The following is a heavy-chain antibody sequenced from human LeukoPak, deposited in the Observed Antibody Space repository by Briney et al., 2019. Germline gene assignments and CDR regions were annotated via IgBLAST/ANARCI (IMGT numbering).Heavy chain of an antibody. CDR1: GFTFSSYW. CDR2: INSDGSST. V-gene: IGHV3-74*01. D-gene: IGHD3-16*02. J-gene: IGHJ4*02. Sequence: GGSLRLSCAASGFTFSSYWMHWVRQAPGKGLVWVSHINSDGSSTNYADSVKGRFTISRDNAKNSLYLQMNSLRAEDTAVYYCARYLITFGGVIVDYFDYWGQGTLVTVSS. CDR3: ARYLITFGGVIVDYFDY.